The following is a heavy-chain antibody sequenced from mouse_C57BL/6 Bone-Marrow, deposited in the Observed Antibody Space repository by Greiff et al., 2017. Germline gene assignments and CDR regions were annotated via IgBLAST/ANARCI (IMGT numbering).Heavy chain of an antibody. V-gene: IGHV1-64*01. J-gene: IGHJ3*01. Sequence: QVQLQQPGAELVKPGASVKLSCKASGYTFTSYWMHWVKQRPGQGLEWIGMIHPNSGSTNYNEKFKSKAKLTVDKSSSTAYMQLSSLTSEDSAVYYCARAEGGTGSPTAYWGQGTLVTVSA. CDR3: ARAEGGTGSPTAY. CDR2: IHPNSGST. D-gene: IGHD1-1*01. CDR1: GYTFTSYW.